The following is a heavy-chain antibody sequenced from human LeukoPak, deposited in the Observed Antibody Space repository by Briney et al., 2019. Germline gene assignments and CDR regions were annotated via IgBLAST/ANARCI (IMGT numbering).Heavy chain of an antibody. CDR2: ISGSGGST. Sequence: GGSLRLSCAASGFTFSSYAMSWVRQAPGKGLEWVSAISGSGGSTYYADSVKGRFTISRDNSKNTLYLQMNSLRAEDTAVYYCASSPRGSSVYYYYGMDVWGQGTTVTVSS. J-gene: IGHJ6*02. D-gene: IGHD2-2*01. CDR3: ASSPRGSSVYYYYGMDV. CDR1: GFTFSSYA. V-gene: IGHV3-23*01.